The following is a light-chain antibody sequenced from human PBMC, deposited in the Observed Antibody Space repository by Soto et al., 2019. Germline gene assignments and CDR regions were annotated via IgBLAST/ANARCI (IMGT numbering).Light chain of an antibody. CDR2: GNS. CDR3: QSYDSSLRGWV. Sequence: QSVLTQPPSVSGAPGQRVTISCTGSSSHIGAGYDVHWYQQLPGTAPKLLIYGNSNRPSGVPDRFSGSKSGTSASLAITGLQAEHEADYYCQSYDSSLRGWVFGGGTKLTVL. V-gene: IGLV1-40*01. CDR1: SSHIGAGYD. J-gene: IGLJ3*02.